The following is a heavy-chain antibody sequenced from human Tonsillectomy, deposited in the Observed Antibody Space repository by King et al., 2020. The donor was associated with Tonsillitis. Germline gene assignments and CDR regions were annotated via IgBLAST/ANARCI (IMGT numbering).Heavy chain of an antibody. V-gene: IGHV4-59*02. D-gene: IGHD2-15*01. J-gene: IGHJ6*03. CDR2: FVYSGST. CDR3: ASIGGTRLPVADYYYYMDV. Sequence: LQESGPGLVKSSETLSLTCTVSVGSVSSAYWSCSWQRPGKGMGRMGYFVYSGSTNYNTSPKSLVTILEDTSKNQICLKGSPATAADTAVYFCASIGGTRLPVADYYYYMDVWGKGTTVTVSS. CDR1: VGSVSSAY.